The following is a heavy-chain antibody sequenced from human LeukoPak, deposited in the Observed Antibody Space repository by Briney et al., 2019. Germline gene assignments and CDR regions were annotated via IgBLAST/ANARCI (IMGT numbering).Heavy chain of an antibody. D-gene: IGHD4-17*01. CDR3: ARDEPTVTTGPPVGS. CDR1: GFTFETYW. V-gene: IGHV3-74*01. Sequence: PGGSLRLSCAASGFTFETYWMHWVRQAPGKGLEWVSCINGYGSITNHADSVKGRFTISRDNAKNILYLQMNSLRVEDTAVYYYARDEPTVTTGPPVGSWGQGTLVTVSS. CDR2: INGYGSIT. J-gene: IGHJ4*02.